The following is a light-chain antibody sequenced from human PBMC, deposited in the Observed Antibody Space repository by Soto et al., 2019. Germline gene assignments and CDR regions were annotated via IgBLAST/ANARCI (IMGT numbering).Light chain of an antibody. Sequence: DIQMTQSPSSLSASVGDRVTITCQASQDISNYLNWYQQKPGKAPKLLIYDASNLETRVPSRFSGSGSGTDFTFTISSLQPEDIATYYCQQYDKLPYTFGQGTKLEIK. J-gene: IGKJ2*01. V-gene: IGKV1-33*01. CDR3: QQYDKLPYT. CDR2: DAS. CDR1: QDISNY.